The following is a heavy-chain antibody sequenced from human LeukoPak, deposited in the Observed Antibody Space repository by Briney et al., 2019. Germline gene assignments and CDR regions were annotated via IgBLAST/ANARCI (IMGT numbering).Heavy chain of an antibody. CDR2: IRYDGSNK. Sequence: QTGGSLRLSCAASGFTFSSYGMHWVRQAPGKGLEWAAFIRYDGSNKYYADSVKGRFTISRDNSKNTLYLQMNSLRAEDTALYYCAKDMVRWELLFGLDYWGQGTLVTVSS. D-gene: IGHD1-26*01. CDR3: AKDMVRWELLFGLDY. V-gene: IGHV3-30*02. J-gene: IGHJ4*02. CDR1: GFTFSSYG.